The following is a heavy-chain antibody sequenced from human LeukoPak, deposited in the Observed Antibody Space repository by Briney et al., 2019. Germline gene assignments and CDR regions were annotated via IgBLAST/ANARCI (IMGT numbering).Heavy chain of an antibody. J-gene: IGHJ4*02. D-gene: IGHD3-9*01. Sequence: ASVKVSCKASGYTFTGYYMHWVRQAPGQGLEWMGWINPNSGGRNYAQKFQGRVTMTRDTSISTAYMELSRLRSDDTAVYYCARDGVRDILTGYLGYWGQGTLVTVSS. CDR3: ARDGVRDILTGYLGY. V-gene: IGHV1-2*02. CDR2: INPNSGGR. CDR1: GYTFTGYY.